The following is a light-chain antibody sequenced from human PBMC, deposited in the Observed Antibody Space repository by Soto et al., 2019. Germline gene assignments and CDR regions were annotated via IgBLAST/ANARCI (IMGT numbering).Light chain of an antibody. Sequence: QSVLTQPASVSGSPGQSITISCTGGSSDVGYHKYVSWYQQYPGKAPKLMIYEVSNRPSGVSNRFSGSKSGNTASLTISGLQAEDEADYYCSSYTSSGTWVFGGGTNLTVL. J-gene: IGLJ3*02. CDR2: EVS. CDR3: SSYTSSGTWV. CDR1: SSDVGYHKY. V-gene: IGLV2-14*01.